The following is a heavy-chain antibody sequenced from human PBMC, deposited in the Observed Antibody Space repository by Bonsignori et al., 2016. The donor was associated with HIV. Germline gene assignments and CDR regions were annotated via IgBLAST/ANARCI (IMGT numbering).Heavy chain of an antibody. CDR3: SLSLNF. CDR2: IRGDGSEK. J-gene: IGHJ4*02. Sequence: VRQAPGKGLEWVANIRGDGSEKYYVDSVKGRFTISRDNAKDSLYLEMSSLRVEDTAVYYCSLSLNFWGQGTLVTVSS. V-gene: IGHV3-7*03.